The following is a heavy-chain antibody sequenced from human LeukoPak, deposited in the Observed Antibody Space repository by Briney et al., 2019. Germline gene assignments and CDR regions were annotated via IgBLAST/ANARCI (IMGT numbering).Heavy chain of an antibody. CDR3: ARTYCRGGTCYSWDY. Sequence: TLSLTCTVSGDSISSGDYYCSWARQHPGKGLGWIGYINYSGTTYYNPSLTSRVTISVDTSKNQFSLKLSSVTAADTAVYYCARTYCRGGTCYSWDYWGQGTLVTVSS. J-gene: IGHJ4*02. CDR2: INYSGTT. V-gene: IGHV4-31*03. CDR1: GDSISSGDYY. D-gene: IGHD2-15*01.